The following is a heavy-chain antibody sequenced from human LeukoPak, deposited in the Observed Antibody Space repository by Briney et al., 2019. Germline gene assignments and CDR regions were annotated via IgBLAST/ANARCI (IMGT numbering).Heavy chain of an antibody. D-gene: IGHD6-6*01. CDR2: INPSGGST. V-gene: IGHV1-46*01. CDR3: AREQSYSSSSGGADC. CDR1: GYTFTSYY. Sequence: ASVKVSCKASGYTFTSYYMHWERQAPGQGLEWMGIINPSGGSTSYARKFQGRVTMTRDTSTSTVHMELSSLRSEDTAVYYCAREQSYSSSSGGADCWGQGTLVTVSS. J-gene: IGHJ4*02.